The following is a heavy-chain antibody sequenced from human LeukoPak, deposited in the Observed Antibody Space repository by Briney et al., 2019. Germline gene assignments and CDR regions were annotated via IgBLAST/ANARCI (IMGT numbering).Heavy chain of an antibody. CDR3: ARVRLGYYMDV. J-gene: IGHJ6*03. V-gene: IGHV3-64*01. CDR2: ISSNGGST. CDR1: GFTFSSYA. D-gene: IGHD3-10*01. Sequence: GGSLRLSCAASGFTFSSYAMHWVRQAPGKGLEYVSAISSNGGSTYYANSVKGRFTISRDNSKNTLYLQMGSLRAEDMAVYYCARVRLGYYMDVWGKGTTVTVSS.